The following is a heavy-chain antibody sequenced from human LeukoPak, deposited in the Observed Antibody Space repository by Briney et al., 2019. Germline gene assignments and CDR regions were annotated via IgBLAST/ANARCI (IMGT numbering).Heavy chain of an antibody. D-gene: IGHD6-19*01. Sequence: GGSLRLSCAASGFTFSSYGVSWVRQAPGKGLEWVSAISGSGGSTYYADSVKGRFTISRDNSKNTLYLQMNSLRAEDTAVYYCAPLSVASSDFENWGQGTLVTVSS. CDR1: GFTFSSYG. CDR3: APLSVASSDFEN. V-gene: IGHV3-23*01. J-gene: IGHJ4*02. CDR2: ISGSGGST.